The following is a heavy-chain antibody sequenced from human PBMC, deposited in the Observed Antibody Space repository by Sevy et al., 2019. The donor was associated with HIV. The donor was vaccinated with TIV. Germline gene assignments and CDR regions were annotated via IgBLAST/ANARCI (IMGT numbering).Heavy chain of an antibody. CDR2: ISASGGTT. CDR3: ANWVEKRLRGSTPLNWYDP. V-gene: IGHV3-23*01. CDR1: GFTFSTYA. J-gene: IGHJ5*02. D-gene: IGHD4-17*01. Sequence: GGSLRLSCAASGFTFSTYAMSWVRQAPGKGLEWVSGISASGGTTYYADSVKGRFTISRDNFKNTLYLQMNSLRAEDMALYYCANWVEKRLRGSTPLNWYDPWGQGTLVTVSS.